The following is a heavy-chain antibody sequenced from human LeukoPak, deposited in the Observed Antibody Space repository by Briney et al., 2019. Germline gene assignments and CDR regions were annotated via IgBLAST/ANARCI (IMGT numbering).Heavy chain of an antibody. V-gene: IGHV1-46*01. CDR2: INPSGGST. J-gene: IGHJ4*02. Sequence: ASAKGSCNASGYTFTSYYMHWVRQAPGQALEWMRIINPSGGSTSYAQKFQGRVTMTRDTSTSTVYMELSSLRSEDTAVYYCARGFNYGSGSYYLFYWGQGTLVTVSS. D-gene: IGHD3-10*01. CDR1: GYTFTSYY. CDR3: ARGFNYGSGSYYLFY.